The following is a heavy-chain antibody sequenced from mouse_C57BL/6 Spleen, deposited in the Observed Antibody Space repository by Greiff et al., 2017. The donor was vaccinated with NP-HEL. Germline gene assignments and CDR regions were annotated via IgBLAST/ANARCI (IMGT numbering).Heavy chain of an antibody. CDR3: ARGGYYDYDGYAMDY. J-gene: IGHJ4*01. CDR2: IYPGDGDT. D-gene: IGHD2-4*01. Sequence: QVQLKQSGAELVKPGASVKISCKASGYAFSSYWMNWVKQRPGKGLEWIGQIYPGDGDTNYNGKFKGKATLTADKSSSTAYMQLSSLTSEDSAVYFCARGGYYDYDGYAMDYWGQGTSVTVSS. CDR1: GYAFSSYW. V-gene: IGHV1-80*01.